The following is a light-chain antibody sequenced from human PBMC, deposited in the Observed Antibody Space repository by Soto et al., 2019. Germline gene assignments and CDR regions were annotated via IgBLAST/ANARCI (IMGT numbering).Light chain of an antibody. Sequence: QSALTQPASVSGSPGQSITISCTGTGSDIGAYNSVSWYQQHPGKAPKLIVFQVSFRPSAVSDRFSGSKSDNTASLTISGLQTEDEADYYCLSYTTSSTVVFGTGTQLTVL. CDR3: LSYTTSSTVV. CDR1: GSDIGAYNS. V-gene: IGLV2-14*01. J-gene: IGLJ7*01. CDR2: QVS.